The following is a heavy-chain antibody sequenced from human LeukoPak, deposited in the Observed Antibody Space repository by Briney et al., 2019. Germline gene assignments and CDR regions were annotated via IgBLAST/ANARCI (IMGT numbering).Heavy chain of an antibody. Sequence: GGSLRLSCAASGFTFDDYAMHWVRQAPGKGLEWVSGISWNSGSIGYADSVKGRFTISRDNAKNSLYLQMNSLRAEDTAVYYCARGPSGYYTSWYHVGGDNGMDVWGQGTTVTVSS. CDR1: GFTFDDYA. D-gene: IGHD6-13*01. J-gene: IGHJ6*02. V-gene: IGHV3-9*01. CDR3: ARGPSGYYTSWYHVGGDNGMDV. CDR2: ISWNSGSI.